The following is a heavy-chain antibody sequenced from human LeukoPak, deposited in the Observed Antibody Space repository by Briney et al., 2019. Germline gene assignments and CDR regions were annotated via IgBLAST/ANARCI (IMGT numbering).Heavy chain of an antibody. J-gene: IGHJ4*02. D-gene: IGHD5-12*01. V-gene: IGHV3-23*01. CDR3: AREENSGYDFYY. CDR1: GFTFTSYA. CDR2: IGALGGST. Sequence: GGSLRLSCAASGFTFTSYAMTWVRQAPGKGLEWVSTIGALGGSTDYAGSVKGRFTISRDNSKNTLYLQMNSLRAEDTAVYYCAREENSGYDFYYWGQGTLVTVSS.